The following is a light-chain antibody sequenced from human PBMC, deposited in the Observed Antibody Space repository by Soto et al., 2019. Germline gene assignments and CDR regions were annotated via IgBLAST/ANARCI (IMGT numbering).Light chain of an antibody. V-gene: IGKV1-27*01. Sequence: DVQMTQSPSSLSAFVGDRVTITCRASQGIAPYLAWFQQKPGKVHKLLIYATSTLQSGVPSRFSGSGSGTDFTLTINSLQPEDVGTYYCKKYNSDTLTFGGGTKVEIK. J-gene: IGKJ4*01. CDR3: KKYNSDTLT. CDR1: QGIAPY. CDR2: ATS.